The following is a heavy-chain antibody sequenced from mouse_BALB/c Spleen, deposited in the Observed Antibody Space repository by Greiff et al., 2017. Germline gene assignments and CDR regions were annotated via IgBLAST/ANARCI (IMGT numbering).Heavy chain of an antibody. CDR1: GYTFTSYW. Sequence: VQLQQSGAELVKPGASVKLSCKASGYTFTSYWMHWVKQRPEQGLEWIGRIDPANGNTKYDPKFQGKATITADTSSNTAYLQLSSLTSEDTAVYYCAPSTTWFAYWGQGTLVTVSA. CDR2: IDPANGNT. D-gene: IGHD2-1*01. V-gene: IGHV14-3*02. J-gene: IGHJ3*01. CDR3: APSTTWFAY.